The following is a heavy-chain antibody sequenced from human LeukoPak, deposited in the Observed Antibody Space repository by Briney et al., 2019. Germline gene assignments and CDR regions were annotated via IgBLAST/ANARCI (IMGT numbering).Heavy chain of an antibody. CDR3: ARGYDSGLDY. D-gene: IGHD6-19*01. J-gene: IGHJ4*02. Sequence: GGSLRLSCAASRHTFSTYWVSWLRQAPGKGLEWVANIKQYGSEKYCVDSVKGRYTISRDNAKNSLFLQMNSLRAEDTAVYYCARGYDSGLDYWRQGTKVTVSS. V-gene: IGHV3-7*01. CDR2: IKQYGSEK. CDR1: RHTFSTYW.